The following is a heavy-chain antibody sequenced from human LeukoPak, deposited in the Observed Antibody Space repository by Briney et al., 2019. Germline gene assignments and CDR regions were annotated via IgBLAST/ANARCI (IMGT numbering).Heavy chain of an antibody. CDR2: ISDYP. D-gene: IGHD1-1*01. V-gene: IGHV3-23*05. Sequence: PGGSLRLSCVASGFSFNTFALTWVRQAPGKGLEWVSTISDYPHYADSVRGRFTISRDNSRKTVFLQVNSLTPEDAATYYCTKDSQGSYDGFWNGTYGMDVWGQGTTVTVSS. CDR1: GFSFNTFA. CDR3: TKDSQGSYDGFWNGTYGMDV. J-gene: IGHJ6*02.